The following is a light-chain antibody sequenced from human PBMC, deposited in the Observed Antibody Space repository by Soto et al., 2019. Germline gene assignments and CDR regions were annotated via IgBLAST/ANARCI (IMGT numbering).Light chain of an antibody. CDR3: SSYSDTSTCV. Sequence: QSALTQPASVSGSTGQSVTISCTGDDIGVYSFVSWYQQHPGKAPKLLIFDVNNRPPGASTRFSGSQSGDTASLTISGLQAEDEADYYCSSYSDTSTCVFGGGTKLTVL. V-gene: IGLV2-14*03. J-gene: IGLJ3*02. CDR2: DVN. CDR1: DDIGVYSF.